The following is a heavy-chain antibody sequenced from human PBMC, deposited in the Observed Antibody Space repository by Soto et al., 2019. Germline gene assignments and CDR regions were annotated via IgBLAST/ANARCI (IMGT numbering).Heavy chain of an antibody. D-gene: IGHD6-13*01. CDR1: GYTFTSNY. J-gene: IGHJ4*02. V-gene: IGHV1-46*01. CDR3: ARDSEQQLVPFDY. Sequence: QVQLVQSGAEVKKPGASVKVSCKASGYTFTSNYMHWVRQAPGLGLEWMGIINPSGGSTSYAQKFKGRVTMTRDTSTSTVYMELRSLRSEDTAVYYCARDSEQQLVPFDYWGQGTLVTVSS. CDR2: INPSGGST.